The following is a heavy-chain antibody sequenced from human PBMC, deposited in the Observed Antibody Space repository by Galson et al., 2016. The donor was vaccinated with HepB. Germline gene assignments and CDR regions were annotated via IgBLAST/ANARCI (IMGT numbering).Heavy chain of an antibody. CDR2: ISYDGSNK. CDR1: GFTFSSYG. V-gene: IGHV3-30*03. Sequence: SLRLSCAASGFTFSSYGMHWVRQAPGKGLERVAVISYDGSNKYYADSVKGRFTISRDNSKKTLYLGINSLRDEDTAQYYCARHGGPTRSHYTLDVWGQGTTVTVSS. D-gene: IGHD4-23*01. CDR3: ARHGGPTRSHYTLDV. J-gene: IGHJ6*02.